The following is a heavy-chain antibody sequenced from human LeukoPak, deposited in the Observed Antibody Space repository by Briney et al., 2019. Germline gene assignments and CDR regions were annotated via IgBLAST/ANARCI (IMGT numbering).Heavy chain of an antibody. V-gene: IGHV1-18*01. J-gene: IGHJ5*02. CDR2: ISAYNGNT. CDR1: GYTFTSYG. D-gene: IGHD3-9*01. CDR3: ARSELRYFDWLLMNTWFDP. Sequence: ASVKVSCKASGYTFTSYGISWVRQAPGQGLEWMGWISAYNGNTNYAQKLQGRVTMTTDASPNTASRALTSLTSDDTAAYYCARSELRYFDWLLMNTWFDPWGQGTLVTVSS.